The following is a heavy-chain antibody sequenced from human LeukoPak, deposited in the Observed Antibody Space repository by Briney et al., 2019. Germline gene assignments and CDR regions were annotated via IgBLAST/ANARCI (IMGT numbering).Heavy chain of an antibody. CDR1: GFIFSSYS. CDR3: ARAADHHGGFDY. V-gene: IGHV3-21*01. Sequence: KPGGSLRLSCAASGFIFSSYSTNWVRQAPGKGLEWVSSLSFVTTYIYYAESVKGRFTISRDNAKNSLYLQMNSLRAEDTAVYYCARAADHHGGFDYWGPGTLVTVSS. CDR2: LSFVTTYI. J-gene: IGHJ4*02. D-gene: IGHD3-16*01.